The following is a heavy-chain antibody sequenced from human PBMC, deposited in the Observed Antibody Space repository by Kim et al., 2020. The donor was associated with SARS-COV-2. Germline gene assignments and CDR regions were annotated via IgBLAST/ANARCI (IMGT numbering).Heavy chain of an antibody. Sequence: GGSLRLSCTASGFTFGDYAMSWVRQAPGKGLEWVGFIRSKAYGGTTEYAASVKGRFTISRDDSKSIAYLQMNSLKTEDTAVYYCTRPLVATTKGAREFDYWGQGTLVTVSS. CDR1: GFTFGDYA. J-gene: IGHJ4*02. CDR2: IRSKAYGGTT. CDR3: TRPLVATTKGAREFDY. D-gene: IGHD5-12*01. V-gene: IGHV3-49*04.